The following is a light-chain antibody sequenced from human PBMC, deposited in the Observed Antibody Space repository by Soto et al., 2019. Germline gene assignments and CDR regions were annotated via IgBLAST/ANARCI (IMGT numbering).Light chain of an antibody. CDR2: NND. V-gene: IGLV1-47*02. CDR3: AAWDDRPSGRV. J-gene: IGLJ3*02. CDR1: NSNIGKNL. Sequence: QSVLTQPPSASGTPGQRVTISCSGSNSNIGKNLVYWYQQLPGTAPKLLIYNNDQRPSGVPDRFSGSKSGTSASLAISGLRSEDEADYYCAAWDDRPSGRVFGGGTKMTVL.